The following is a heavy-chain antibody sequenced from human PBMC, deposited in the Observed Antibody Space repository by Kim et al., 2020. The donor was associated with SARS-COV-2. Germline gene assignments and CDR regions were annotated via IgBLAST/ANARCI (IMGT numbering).Heavy chain of an antibody. J-gene: IGHJ4*02. CDR3: ARDHRYNWNYVPIGY. CDR2: IIPIFGTA. Sequence: SVKVSCKASGGTFSSYAISWVRQPPGQGLEWMGGIIPIFGTANYAQKFQGRVTITADESTSTAYMELSSLRSEDTAVYYCARDHRYNWNYVPIGYWGQGTLVTVSS. D-gene: IGHD1-7*01. V-gene: IGHV1-69*13. CDR1: GGTFSSYA.